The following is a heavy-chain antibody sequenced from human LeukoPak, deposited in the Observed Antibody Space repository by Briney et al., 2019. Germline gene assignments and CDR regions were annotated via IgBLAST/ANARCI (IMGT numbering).Heavy chain of an antibody. CDR2: INHSGST. V-gene: IGHV4-34*01. Sequence: PSETLSLTCAVYGGSFSGYYWSWIRQPPGKGLEWIGEINHSGSTYYNPSLKSRVTISVDTSKNQFSLKLSSVTAADTAVYYCARGVGYCSSTSCYRGPYDAFDIWGQGTMVTVSS. J-gene: IGHJ3*02. CDR1: GGSFSGYY. D-gene: IGHD2-2*02. CDR3: ARGVGYCSSTSCYRGPYDAFDI.